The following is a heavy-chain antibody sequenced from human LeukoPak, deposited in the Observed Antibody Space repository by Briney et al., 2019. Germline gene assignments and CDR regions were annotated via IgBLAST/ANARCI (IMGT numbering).Heavy chain of an antibody. CDR3: AKENYDYSKYQH. V-gene: IGHV3-23*01. CDR2: ISGSGTST. D-gene: IGHD4-11*01. J-gene: IGHJ1*01. CDR1: GFTFSDYA. Sequence: GGSLRLSCGGSGFTFSDYAMSWVRQATGKGLEWVSVISGSGTSTNYADPVKGRFTIARDNSKNVLYLQMNSLRAEDTAVYYCAKENYDYSKYQHWGQGTLVTVSS.